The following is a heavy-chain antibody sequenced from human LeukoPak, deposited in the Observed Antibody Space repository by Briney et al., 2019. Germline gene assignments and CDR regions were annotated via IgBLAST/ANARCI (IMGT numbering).Heavy chain of an antibody. V-gene: IGHV3-48*03. J-gene: IGHJ6*04. CDR2: ISSSGSTI. Sequence: PGGSLRLSCAASGFTFSSYEMNWVRQAPGKGLEWVSYISSSGSTIYYADSVKGRFTISRDNAKNSLYLQMNSLRAEDTAVYYCARGKRVLRYFDWLGSVWGKGTTVTISS. D-gene: IGHD3-9*01. CDR3: ARGKRVLRYFDWLGSV. CDR1: GFTFSSYE.